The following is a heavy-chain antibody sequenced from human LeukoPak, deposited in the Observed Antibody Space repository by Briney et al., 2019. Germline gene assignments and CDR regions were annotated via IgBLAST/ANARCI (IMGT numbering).Heavy chain of an antibody. CDR3: ARGHYGSGSYDY. D-gene: IGHD3-10*01. CDR2: INAGNGNT. Sequence: ASVKVSCKASGYTFTSYAMHWVRQAPGQRLEWMGWINAGNGNTKYSQKFQGRVTITRDTSASTAYMELSSLRSEDTAVYCCARGHYGSGSYDYWGQGTLVTVSS. CDR1: GYTFTSYA. J-gene: IGHJ4*02. V-gene: IGHV1-3*01.